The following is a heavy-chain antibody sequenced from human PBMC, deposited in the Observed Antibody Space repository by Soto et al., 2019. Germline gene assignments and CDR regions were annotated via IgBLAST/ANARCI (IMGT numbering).Heavy chain of an antibody. Sequence: PSETLSLTCTVSGDSINGYYWSWIRQPPGKGLEWLGYVYFTGSTNYNPSLKSRVTISVSTSKKQFSLRLTPVTAADTAVYYCARSLATPATNIDYWGQGTLVTVSS. CDR2: VYFTGST. D-gene: IGHD6-6*01. V-gene: IGHV4-59*01. J-gene: IGHJ4*02. CDR1: GDSINGYY. CDR3: ARSLATPATNIDY.